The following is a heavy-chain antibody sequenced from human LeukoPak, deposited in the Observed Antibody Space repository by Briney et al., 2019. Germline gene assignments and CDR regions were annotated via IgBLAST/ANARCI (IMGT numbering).Heavy chain of an antibody. J-gene: IGHJ6*03. Sequence: ASVNVSCKASVYTFTSYGISWVRQAPGQGLEWIGWISAYNGNTNYAQKLQSRVTMTTDTSTSTAYMELRSVRADDTAVYYCARAGYCSSTSCYGGYYMDVWGKGTTVTVSS. CDR1: VYTFTSYG. D-gene: IGHD2-2*01. CDR2: ISAYNGNT. CDR3: ARAGYCSSTSCYGGYYMDV. V-gene: IGHV1-18*01.